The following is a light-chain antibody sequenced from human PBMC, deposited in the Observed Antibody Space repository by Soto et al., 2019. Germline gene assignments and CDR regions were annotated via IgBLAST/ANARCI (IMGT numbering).Light chain of an antibody. CDR1: SSDVGAYDF. CDR3: SSHTTSNTRV. CDR2: EVS. V-gene: IGLV2-14*03. J-gene: IGLJ1*01. Sequence: QSVLTQPASVSGSPGQSIAISCTGTSSDVGAYDFVSWYQQHPDKAPKLLIYEVSNRPSGVSDRFSGSKSVNTATLTISGLKSEDEAYYYCSSHTTSNTRVFGPGTKLTVL.